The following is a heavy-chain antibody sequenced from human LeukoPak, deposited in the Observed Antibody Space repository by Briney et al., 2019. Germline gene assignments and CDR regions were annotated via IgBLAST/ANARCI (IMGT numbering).Heavy chain of an antibody. Sequence: SQTLSLTCTVSGGSISSGDYYWSWIRQPPGKGLEWIGYIYYSGSTYYNPSLKSRVTISVDTSKNQFSLKLGSVTAADTAVYYCARAGTTKITPKGIDYWGQGTLVTVSS. CDR2: IYYSGST. CDR1: GGSISSGDYY. V-gene: IGHV4-30-4*08. CDR3: ARAGTTKITPKGIDY. J-gene: IGHJ4*02. D-gene: IGHD1-7*01.